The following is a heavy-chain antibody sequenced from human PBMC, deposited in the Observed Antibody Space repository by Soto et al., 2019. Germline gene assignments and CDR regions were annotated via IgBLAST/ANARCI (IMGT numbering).Heavy chain of an antibody. CDR3: AKDSGYNYGYFRWFDP. V-gene: IGHV4-39*07. D-gene: IGHD5-18*01. CDR2: MYYSGTT. Sequence: SETLSLTCTVSGGSISSSSYFWGWIRQPPGKGLEWIGSMYYSGTTYYNPSLKSRVTISVDTSKNQFSLKLSSVTAADTAVYYCAKDSGYNYGYFRWFDPWGQGTLVTVSS. J-gene: IGHJ5*02. CDR1: GGSISSSSYF.